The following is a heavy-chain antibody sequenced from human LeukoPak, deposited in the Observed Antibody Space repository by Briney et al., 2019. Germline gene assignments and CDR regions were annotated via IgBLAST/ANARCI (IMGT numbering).Heavy chain of an antibody. CDR1: GYTFTSYD. CDR3: ARGLSRCSSGNCYEPNWLDS. J-gene: IGHJ5*01. CDR2: MDPNRGNT. V-gene: IGHV1-8*02. D-gene: IGHD2-2*01. Sequence: ASVKVSCKASGYTFTSYDINWVRQAPGQGLEWMGWMDPNRGNTGYAHKFQGRVTMARSTSVSTAYMELSSLTSEDTAVYYCARGLSRCSSGNCYEPNWLDSWGQGTLVTVSS.